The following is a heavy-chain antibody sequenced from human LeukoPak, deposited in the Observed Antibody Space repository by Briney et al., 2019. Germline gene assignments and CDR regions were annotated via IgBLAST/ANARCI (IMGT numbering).Heavy chain of an antibody. D-gene: IGHD3-22*01. CDR1: GFTFSSYG. Sequence: GGSLRLSCAASGFTFSSYGMHWVRQAPGKGLEWVAVISYDGSNKYYADSVKGRFTISRDNSKNTLYLQMNSLRAEDTAVYYCAKIVYDSSGGDYWGQGTLVTVSS. J-gene: IGHJ4*02. V-gene: IGHV3-30*18. CDR2: ISYDGSNK. CDR3: AKIVYDSSGGDY.